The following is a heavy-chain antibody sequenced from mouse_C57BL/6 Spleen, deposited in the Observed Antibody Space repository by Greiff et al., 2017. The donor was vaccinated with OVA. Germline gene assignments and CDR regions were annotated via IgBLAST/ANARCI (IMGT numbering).Heavy chain of an antibody. CDR1: GYTFTSYW. J-gene: IGHJ2*01. V-gene: IGHV1-69*01. CDR3: ARAGTGYVDD. CDR2: IDPSDSYT. Sequence: VQLQQPGAELVMPGASVKLSCKASGYTFTSYWMHWVKQRPGQGLEWIGEIDPSDSYTHYNQKFKGKSTLTVDKSSSTAYMQLSSLTSEDSAGYYGARAGTGYVDDWGEGTTLALSS. D-gene: IGHD3-3*01.